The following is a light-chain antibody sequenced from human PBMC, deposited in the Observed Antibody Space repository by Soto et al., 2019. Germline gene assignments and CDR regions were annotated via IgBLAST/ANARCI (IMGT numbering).Light chain of an antibody. V-gene: IGLV2-14*03. CDR1: SSDVGGYDY. Sequence: QSALTQPASVSGSPGQSITISCTGSSSDVGGYDYVSWYQHHPGKAPKLMIHDVSHRPSGVSDRFSGSKSGNTASLTISGLQAEDEADYFCSSYSSNTTPYVFGTGSMVTVL. CDR2: DVS. J-gene: IGLJ1*01. CDR3: SSYSSNTTPYV.